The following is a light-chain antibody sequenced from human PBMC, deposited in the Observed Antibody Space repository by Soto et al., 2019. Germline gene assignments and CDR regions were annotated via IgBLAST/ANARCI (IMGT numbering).Light chain of an antibody. CDR3: SSYTSRSTLV. J-gene: IGLJ3*02. V-gene: IGLV2-14*01. CDR2: DVS. Sequence: QSALTQPASVSGSPGQSITISCTGTNTDIGAYNSVSWYQQHPGNAPNLIIYDVSNRFSGVSSRFSGSKSGNTASLTISGLQAEDETDYYCSSYTSRSTLVFGGGNKLTVL. CDR1: NTDIGAYNS.